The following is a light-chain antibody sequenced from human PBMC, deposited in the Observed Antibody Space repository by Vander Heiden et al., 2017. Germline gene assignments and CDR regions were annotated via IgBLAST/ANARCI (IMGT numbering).Light chain of an antibody. J-gene: IGLJ1*01. CDR2: DVS. CDR3: SSYTSSSTLYV. V-gene: IGLV2-14*01. Sequence: ALTQPASVSGSPGQSITISCTGTSSDVGGYNYVSWYQQHPGKAPKLMIHDVSNRPSGVSDRFSGSKSGNTASLTISGLQAEDEADYYCSSYTSSSTLYVFGTGTKVTVL. CDR1: SSDVGGYNY.